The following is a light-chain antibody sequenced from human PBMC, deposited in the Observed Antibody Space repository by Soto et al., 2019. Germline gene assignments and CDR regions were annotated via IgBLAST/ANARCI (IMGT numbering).Light chain of an antibody. J-gene: IGLJ2*01. CDR1: TGAVTSGHY. V-gene: IGLV7-46*01. CDR2: DTS. Sequence: QAVVTQEPSLTVFPGGTVTLTCGSSTGAVTSGHYPYWFQQKPGQAPRTLIYDTSNKHSWTPARFSGSLLGGKAALTLSGAQPEDEAEYYCLLSYSGARGVFGGGTKVTVL. CDR3: LLSYSGARGV.